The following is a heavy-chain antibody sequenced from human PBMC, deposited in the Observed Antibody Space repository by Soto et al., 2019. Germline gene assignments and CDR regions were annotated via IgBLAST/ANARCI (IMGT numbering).Heavy chain of an antibody. CDR3: ARDPALGGPFDY. V-gene: IGHV1-18*01. Sequence: QVQLVQSGAEVKKPGASVKVSCKASGYTFTSYGISWVRQAPGQGLEWMGWINAHNGNTKYAQKVQGRVTMTTDTSTSTAYTELRSLRSDDTAVYSCARDPALGGPFDYWGQGTLVTVSS. CDR1: GYTFTSYG. D-gene: IGHD3-16*01. J-gene: IGHJ4*02. CDR2: INAHNGNT.